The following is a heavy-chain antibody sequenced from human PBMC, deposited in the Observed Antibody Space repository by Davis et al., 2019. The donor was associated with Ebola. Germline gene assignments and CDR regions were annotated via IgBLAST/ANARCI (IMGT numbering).Heavy chain of an antibody. CDR2: IRSKVYGGTT. J-gene: IGHJ1*01. CDR1: GFTFGDYA. D-gene: IGHD3-22*01. CDR3: ARSYDNTGYYPGYFQL. Sequence: PGGSLRLSCSVSGFTFGDYAMSWVRQAPGKGLEWVGFIRSKVYGGTTEYAASVKGRFIISRDDSKCIAYLQRNSLKTEDTAVYYCARSYDNTGYYPGYFQLWGQGTLVTVSS. V-gene: IGHV3-49*04.